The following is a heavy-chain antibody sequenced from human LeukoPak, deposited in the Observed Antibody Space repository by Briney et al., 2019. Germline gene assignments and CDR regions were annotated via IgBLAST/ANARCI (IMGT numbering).Heavy chain of an antibody. V-gene: IGHV1-2*02. CDR3: ARDRMRRQLLFY. Sequence: ASVKVSCKASGYTFTGYYMHWVRQAPGQGLEWVGWINPNSGGTNYAQKFQGRVTMTRDTSISTAYMELSRLRSDDTAVYYCARDRMRRQLLFYWGQGTLVTVSS. CDR1: GYTFTGYY. D-gene: IGHD2-2*01. CDR2: INPNSGGT. J-gene: IGHJ4*02.